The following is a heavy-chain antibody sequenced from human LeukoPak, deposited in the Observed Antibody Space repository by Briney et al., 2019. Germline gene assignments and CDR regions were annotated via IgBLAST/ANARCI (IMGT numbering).Heavy chain of an antibody. CDR3: ARARHQGSGMWIDP. CDR1: GGSIETYY. D-gene: IGHD3-10*01. V-gene: IGHV4-4*07. CDR2: FYTSGYT. Sequence: PSETLSLICTVSGGSIETYYWSWIRQPAGKGLEWIGRFYTSGYTKYNPSLKSRVTMSVDTSKNQFSLKLRSVTAADTAVYYCARARHQGSGMWIDPWGQGTPVTVSS. J-gene: IGHJ5*02.